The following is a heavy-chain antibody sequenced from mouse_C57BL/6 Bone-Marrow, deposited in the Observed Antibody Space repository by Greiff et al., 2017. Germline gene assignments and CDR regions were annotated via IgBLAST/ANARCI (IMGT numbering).Heavy chain of an antibody. CDR2: INPGSGGT. CDR3: ARSKNWDSWFAY. Sequence: QVQLQPSGAELVRPGTSVKVSCKASGYAFTNYLIEWVKQRPGQGLEWIGVINPGSGGTNYTEKFKGKATLTADKSSSTAYMQLSSLTSEDSAVYFCARSKNWDSWFAYWGQGTLVTVSA. V-gene: IGHV1-54*01. CDR1: GYAFTNYL. J-gene: IGHJ3*01. D-gene: IGHD4-1*01.